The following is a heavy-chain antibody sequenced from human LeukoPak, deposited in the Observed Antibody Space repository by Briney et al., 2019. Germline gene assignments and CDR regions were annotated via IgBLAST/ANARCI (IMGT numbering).Heavy chain of an antibody. Sequence: ASVKVSCKASGYTFTSYGINWVRQATGQGLEWMGWMNPNSGNTGYAQKFQGRVTITRNTSISTAYMELSSLRSEDTAVYYCARDPIGVVVPAAGENWGQGTLVTVSS. CDR2: MNPNSGNT. CDR1: GYTFTSYG. J-gene: IGHJ4*02. D-gene: IGHD2-2*01. CDR3: ARDPIGVVVPAAGEN. V-gene: IGHV1-8*03.